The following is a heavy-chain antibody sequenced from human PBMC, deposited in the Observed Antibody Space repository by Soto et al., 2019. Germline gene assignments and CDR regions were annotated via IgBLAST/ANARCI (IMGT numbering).Heavy chain of an antibody. CDR3: ACYDFWSAYPTNMDV. CDR1: GGSISSSSYY. V-gene: IGHV4-39*01. CDR2: IYYSGST. J-gene: IGHJ6*03. Sequence: SETLSLTCTVSGGSISSSSYYWGWIRQPPGKGLEWIGSIYYSGSTYYNPSLKSRVTISVDTSKNQFSLKLSSVTAADTAVYYCACYDFWSAYPTNMDVWGTGTTVTVSS. D-gene: IGHD3-3*01.